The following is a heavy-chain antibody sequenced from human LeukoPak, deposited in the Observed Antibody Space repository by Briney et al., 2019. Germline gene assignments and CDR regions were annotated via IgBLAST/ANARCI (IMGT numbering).Heavy chain of an antibody. CDR1: GGTFSSYA. D-gene: IGHD2-21*01. J-gene: IGHJ5*02. V-gene: IGHV1-69*05. CDR2: IIPIFGTA. Sequence: SVKVSCKASGGTFSSYAISSVRQAPGQGLEWMGRIIPIFGTANYAQKFQGRVTITTDESTSTAYMELSSLRSEDTAVYYCARDPHMERGLDPWGQGTLVTVSS. CDR3: ARDPHMERGLDP.